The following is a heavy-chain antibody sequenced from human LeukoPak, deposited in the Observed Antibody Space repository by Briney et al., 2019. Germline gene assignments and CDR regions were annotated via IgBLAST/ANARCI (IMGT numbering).Heavy chain of an antibody. CDR1: GFTTSSYA. D-gene: IGHD3-22*01. J-gene: IGHJ4*02. CDR2: ISGSGGTT. CDR3: ARSSGWPYYFDY. Sequence: PGGSLRLSCAASGFTTSSYAMSLVRQAPGKGLEWVSAISGSGGTTYYADSVKGRFPISRDNSKNTLNLQMNSLRAEDTAVYYCARSSGWPYYFDYWGQGALVTVSS. V-gene: IGHV3-23*01.